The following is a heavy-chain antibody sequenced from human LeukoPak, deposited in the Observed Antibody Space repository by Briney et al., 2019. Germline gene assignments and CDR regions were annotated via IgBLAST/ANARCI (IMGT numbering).Heavy chain of an antibody. CDR1: GASTSAFY. CDR2: SYSGGNA. CDR3: AHSKRGGGYYINAFAV. V-gene: IGHV4-59*01. Sequence: SETLSLTCTVSGASTSAFYWSWIRQSPGKGLEWIGYSYSGGNANYNPSLKSRVTITIDTSESQFSLRLTSATAADTAVYFCAHSKRGGGYYINAFAVWGQGALVTISS. J-gene: IGHJ3*01. D-gene: IGHD1-26*01.